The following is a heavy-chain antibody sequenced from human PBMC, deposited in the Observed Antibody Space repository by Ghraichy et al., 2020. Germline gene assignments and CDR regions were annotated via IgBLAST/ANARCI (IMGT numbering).Heavy chain of an antibody. CDR2: IWYDGSNK. D-gene: IGHD1-26*01. CDR1: GFTFSSYG. V-gene: IGHV3-33*01. Sequence: GGSLRLSCAASGFTFSSYGMHWVRQAPGKGLEWVAVIWYDGSNKYYADSVKGRFTISRDNSKNTLYLQMNSLRAEDTAVYYCARESRGSYYLYYYYGMDVWGQGTTVTVSS. CDR3: ARESRGSYYLYYYYGMDV. J-gene: IGHJ6*02.